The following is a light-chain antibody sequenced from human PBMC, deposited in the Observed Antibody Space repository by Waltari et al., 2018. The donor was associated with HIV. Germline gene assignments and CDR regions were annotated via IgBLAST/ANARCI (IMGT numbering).Light chain of an antibody. CDR3: SSFAGTNSHVV. CDR1: SSDVGAYTF. CDR2: EGN. V-gene: IGLV2-8*01. J-gene: IGLJ2*01. Sequence: QSALTQPPSASGSPEQSVTISCTGTSSDVGAYTFVSCYQQRPGQAPQLIIFEGNKRPSGVPDRFSGSKSVNTASLTVSGLQAEDEADYYCSSFAGTNSHVVFGGGTKLTVL.